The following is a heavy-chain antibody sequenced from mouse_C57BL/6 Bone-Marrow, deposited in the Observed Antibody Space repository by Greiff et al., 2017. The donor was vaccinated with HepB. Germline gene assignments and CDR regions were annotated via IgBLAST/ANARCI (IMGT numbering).Heavy chain of an antibody. V-gene: IGHV1-82*01. CDR2: IYPGDGDT. J-gene: IGHJ4*01. CDR3: ARIYAMDY. Sequence: QVQLKESGPELVKPGASVKISCKASGYAFSSSWMNWVKQRPGKGLEWIGRIYPGDGDTNYNGKFKGKATLTADKSSCTAYMQLSSLTSEDSAVYFCARIYAMDYWGQGTSVTVSS. CDR1: GYAFSSSW.